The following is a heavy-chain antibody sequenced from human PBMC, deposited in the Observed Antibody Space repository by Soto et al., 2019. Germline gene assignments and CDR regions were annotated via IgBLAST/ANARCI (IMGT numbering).Heavy chain of an antibody. CDR3: ARDDYYYGSGIPFGMDV. CDR2: IWYDGSNK. J-gene: IGHJ6*02. D-gene: IGHD3-10*01. V-gene: IGHV3-33*01. Sequence: GGSLRLSCAASGFTFSSYGMHWVRQAPGKGLEWVAVIWYDGSNKYYADSVKGRFTISRDNSKNTLYLQMNSLRAEDTAVYYCARDDYYYGSGIPFGMDVWGQGTTVTVSS. CDR1: GFTFSSYG.